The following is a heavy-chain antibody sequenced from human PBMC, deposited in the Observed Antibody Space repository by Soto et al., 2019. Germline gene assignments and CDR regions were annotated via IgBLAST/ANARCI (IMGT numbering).Heavy chain of an antibody. CDR2: IYYSGST. J-gene: IGHJ4*02. V-gene: IGHV4-31*03. Sequence: QVQLQESGPGLVKPSQTLSLTCTVSGASITSAGYYWSWIRQHPGKGLEWFGYIYYSGSTYYNPSLGSRVTLSVDTSKNQFSLKLSSVTAADTAVYFCARSPEATVPAFDYWGQGTLVTVSS. CDR1: GASITSAGYY. D-gene: IGHD4-17*01. CDR3: ARSPEATVPAFDY.